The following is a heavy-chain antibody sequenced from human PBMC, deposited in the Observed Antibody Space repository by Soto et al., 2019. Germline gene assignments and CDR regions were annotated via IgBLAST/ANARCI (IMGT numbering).Heavy chain of an antibody. CDR1: GGSISSYY. CDR3: ARDRGWELPSSGFDY. CDR2: IYYSGST. Sequence: PSETLSLTCTVSGGSISSYYWSWIRQPPGKGLEWIGYIYYSGSTNYNPSLKSRVTISVDTSKNQFSLKLSSVTAADTAVYYCARDRGWELPSSGFDYWGQGTPVTVSS. J-gene: IGHJ4*02. V-gene: IGHV4-59*01. D-gene: IGHD1-26*01.